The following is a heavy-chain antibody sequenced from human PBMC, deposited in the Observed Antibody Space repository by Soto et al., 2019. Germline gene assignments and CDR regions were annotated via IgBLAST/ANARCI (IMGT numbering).Heavy chain of an antibody. CDR1: GFTFSSYA. V-gene: IGHV3-30-3*01. J-gene: IGHJ5*02. Sequence: QVQLVESGGGVVQPGRSLRLSCAASGFTFSSYAMHRVRQAPGKGLEWVAVISYDGSNKYYADSVKGRFTISRDNSKNTLYLQMNSLRAEDTAVYYCARDKGGSGGRPLYQPNWFDPWGQGTLVTVSS. CDR2: ISYDGSNK. CDR3: ARDKGGSGGRPLYQPNWFDP. D-gene: IGHD6-19*01.